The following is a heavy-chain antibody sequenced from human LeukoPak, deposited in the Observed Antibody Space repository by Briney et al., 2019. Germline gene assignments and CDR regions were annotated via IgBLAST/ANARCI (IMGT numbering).Heavy chain of an antibody. Sequence: ASVKVSCKASGYTLTGYYMHWVRQAPGQGLEWMGWINPNSGDADYSQKFQGRVTLTRDTSISTAFMALSRLRYDDTAIYYCARGPPEYCSGGSCYSGRNWIDPWGQGTLVTVSS. CDR3: ARGPPEYCSGGSCYSGRNWIDP. V-gene: IGHV1-2*02. CDR2: INPNSGDA. D-gene: IGHD2-15*01. CDR1: GYTLTGYY. J-gene: IGHJ5*02.